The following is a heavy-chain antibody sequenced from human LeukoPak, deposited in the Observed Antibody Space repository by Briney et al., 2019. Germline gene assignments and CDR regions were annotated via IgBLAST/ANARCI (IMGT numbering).Heavy chain of an antibody. CDR2: INHSGST. V-gene: IGHV4-34*01. CDR1: GGSFSGYY. CDR3: ARGVSSGHTYYFDY. D-gene: IGHD6-19*01. Sequence: SETLSLTCAVYGGSFSGYYWSCIRQHPGKGLEWIGEINHSGSTNYNPSLKSRVTISVDTSKNQFSLKLSSVTAADTAVYYCARGVSSGHTYYFDYWGQGTLVTVSS. J-gene: IGHJ4*02.